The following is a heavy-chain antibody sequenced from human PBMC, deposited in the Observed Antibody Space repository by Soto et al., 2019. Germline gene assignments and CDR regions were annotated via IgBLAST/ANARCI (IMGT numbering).Heavy chain of an antibody. Sequence: QVQLVQSGAEVKKPGASVKVSCKASGYSFTHYGITSVRQAPGQGLEWTGWINAYVGETKSAQKYEGRVTVTMDTSRHPPYLQLLRPRSGAQAVVWCERGEGDTLGGRGQGPL. CDR2: INAYVGET. CDR3: ERGEGDTLGG. V-gene: IGHV1-18*01. CDR1: GYSFTHYG. D-gene: IGHD3-16*01. J-gene: IGHJ4*02.